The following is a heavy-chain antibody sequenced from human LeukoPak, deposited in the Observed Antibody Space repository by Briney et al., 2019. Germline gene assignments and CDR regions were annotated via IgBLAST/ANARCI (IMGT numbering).Heavy chain of an antibody. CDR3: ARLGVKAFSLSGTLRGLEYYYYMDV. Sequence: ASVKVSCKASGYMLTTYGISWVRQAPGQGLEWMGWISAYNGDTKYAQKVQGRVTMSTETSTSTTYMEPRSLRSDDTAVYYCARLGVKAFSLSGTLRGLEYYYYMDVWGKGTTVTVSS. D-gene: IGHD3-16*02. V-gene: IGHV1-18*01. J-gene: IGHJ6*03. CDR2: ISAYNGDT. CDR1: GYMLTTYG.